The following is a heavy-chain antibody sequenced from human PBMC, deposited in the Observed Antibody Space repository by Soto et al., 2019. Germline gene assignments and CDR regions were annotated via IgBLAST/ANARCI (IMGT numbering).Heavy chain of an antibody. J-gene: IGHJ4*02. Sequence: ASVKVSGKASVHTFTSYGISCVRQAPGQGLEWMGWISAYNGNTNYAQKLQGRVTMRTDTSTSRGEMELRSLRSDDTAVYYCARNLQYYAYGARFDYGGKEPLVTVSS. CDR1: VHTFTSYG. D-gene: IGHD4-17*01. V-gene: IGHV1-18*01. CDR3: ARNLQYYAYGARFDY. CDR2: ISAYNGNT.